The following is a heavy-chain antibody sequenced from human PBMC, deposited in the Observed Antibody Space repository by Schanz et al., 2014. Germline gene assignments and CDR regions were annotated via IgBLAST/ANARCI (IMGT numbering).Heavy chain of an antibody. J-gene: IGHJ4*02. CDR2: TSHDGSFT. D-gene: IGHD3-10*02. V-gene: IGHV3-74*01. CDR1: GFTFSDSW. CDR3: VRDTDYHFDY. Sequence: DLEESGGGLVQPGGSLRLSCAASGFTFSDSWMHWVRQAPGKGLVWVSRTSHDGSFTTFADSVKGRFTISRDNAKNALYLXXXXXXXXXTAVYYCVRDTDYHFDYWGQGTLVTVSS.